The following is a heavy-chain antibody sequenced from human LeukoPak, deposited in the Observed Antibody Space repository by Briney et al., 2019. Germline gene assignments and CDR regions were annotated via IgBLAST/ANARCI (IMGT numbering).Heavy chain of an antibody. CDR3: PRDRCSSTSCYTRRGAFDI. V-gene: IGHV3-30*19. CDR1: GFTFSSYG. CDR2: ISYDGSNK. Sequence: GGSLRLSCAASGFTFSSYGMHWVRQAPGKGLEWVAVISYDGSNKYYADSVKGRFTISRDNSKNTLYLQMNSLRAEDTAVYYCPRDRCSSTSCYTRRGAFDIWGQGTMVTVSS. J-gene: IGHJ3*02. D-gene: IGHD2-2*02.